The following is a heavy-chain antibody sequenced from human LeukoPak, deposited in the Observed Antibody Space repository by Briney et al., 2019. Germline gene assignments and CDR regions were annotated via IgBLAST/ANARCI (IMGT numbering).Heavy chain of an antibody. CDR1: GGSISSPIGSSTYY. D-gene: IGHD5-18*01. CDR3: ARDGIQYGDAFDI. J-gene: IGHJ3*02. CDR2: IYYSGVS. Sequence: PSETLSLTCTVSGGSISSPIGSSTYYWGWNRQSPGKGLEWIGSIYYSGVSQYNPSLERRVSMSVDTSKNQFFLKLRSVTAADTAVYYCARDGIQYGDAFDIWGQGTMVTVSS. V-gene: IGHV4-39*02.